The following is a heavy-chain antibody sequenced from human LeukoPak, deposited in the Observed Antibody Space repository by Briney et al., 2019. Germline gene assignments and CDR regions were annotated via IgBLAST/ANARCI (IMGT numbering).Heavy chain of an antibody. Sequence: SETLSLTCSVPGGSISNYFWSWIRQPPGKGLECIGFIYYSETTNYNPSFKSRVTISVDTSKNQFSLKLNSVTAADTAVYYCARFPGGAEYRHNYYMDVWGKGTTVTVSS. J-gene: IGHJ6*03. V-gene: IGHV4-59*01. CDR1: GGSISNYF. CDR2: IYYSETT. CDR3: ARFPGGAEYRHNYYMDV. D-gene: IGHD1-14*01.